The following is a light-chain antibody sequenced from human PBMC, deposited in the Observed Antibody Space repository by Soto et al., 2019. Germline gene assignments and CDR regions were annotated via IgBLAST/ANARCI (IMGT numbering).Light chain of an antibody. CDR1: QSISRL. CDR3: QQYSSYWT. J-gene: IGKJ1*01. CDR2: DAT. Sequence: DIQMTESPSTLSASVGDRVTITCRASQSISRLLAWYQQKPGKAPKLLIHDATSLESGVPSRFSGSGSGTEFTLTISSLQPDDFATYYCQQYSSYWTFAQGTKVDIK. V-gene: IGKV1-5*01.